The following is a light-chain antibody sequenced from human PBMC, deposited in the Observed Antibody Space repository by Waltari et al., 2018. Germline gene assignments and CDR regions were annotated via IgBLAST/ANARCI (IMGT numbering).Light chain of an antibody. CDR1: PGVRYNF. CDR3: QQYGTPPRT. J-gene: IGKJ1*01. V-gene: IGKV3-20*01. CDR2: GAA. Sequence: EVVLTQSPGTLSLSPGESATPPCRATPGVRYNFFAWYQQKPGQAPRLLIFGAANRATGIPDRFSGSGSGTDFTLTISRLEPEDFAVYYCQQYGTPPRTFGQGTKVDIK.